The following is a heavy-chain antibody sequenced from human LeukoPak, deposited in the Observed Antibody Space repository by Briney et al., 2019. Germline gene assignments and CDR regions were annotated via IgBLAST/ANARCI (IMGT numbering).Heavy chain of an antibody. CDR1: GGSISSGNYY. CDR2: IYNSGST. Sequence: PSETLSLTCTVSGGSISSGNYYWTWIRHPAGKGREWIGHIYNSGSTNYNLSLRRRATISIDTAKNQFSLKLSSVTAADTAVYYCARERCSSRTCYWRWFDPWGQGTLVTVSS. CDR3: ARERCSSRTCYWRWFDP. J-gene: IGHJ5*02. V-gene: IGHV4-61*09. D-gene: IGHD2-2*01.